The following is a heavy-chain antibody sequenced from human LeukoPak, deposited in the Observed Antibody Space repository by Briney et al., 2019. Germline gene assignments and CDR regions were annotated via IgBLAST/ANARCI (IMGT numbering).Heavy chain of an antibody. J-gene: IGHJ4*02. Sequence: GGSLRLSCAASGFTFSRDSLNWVRQAPGTGLEWVSFIRNCPTNIYDGDSLKGRISISRDNAKNSLYLQMNSLRAEDTAVYYCARVSPNTVTTLQYFDYWGQGTLVTVSS. CDR2: IRNCPTNI. V-gene: IGHV3-21*01. CDR3: ARVSPNTVTTLQYFDY. D-gene: IGHD4-17*01. CDR1: GFTFSRDS.